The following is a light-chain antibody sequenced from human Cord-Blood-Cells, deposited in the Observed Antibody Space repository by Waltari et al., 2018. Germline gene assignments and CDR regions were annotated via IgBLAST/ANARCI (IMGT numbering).Light chain of an antibody. CDR1: SSDVGGYTY. V-gene: IGLV2-14*01. CDR3: SSYTSSSTWV. J-gene: IGLJ3*02. Sequence: SALTQPASVSGSPGQSITISCPGTSSDVGGYTYVSWYQQHPGKAPKLMIYEVSNRPSGVSNRFSGSKSGNTASLTISGLQAEDEADYYCSSYTSSSTWVFGGGTKLTVL. CDR2: EVS.